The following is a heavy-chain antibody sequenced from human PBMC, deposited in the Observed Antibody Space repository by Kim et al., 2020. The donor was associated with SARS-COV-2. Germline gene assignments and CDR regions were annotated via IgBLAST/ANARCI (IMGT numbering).Heavy chain of an antibody. Sequence: GGSLRLSCAASGFTFSSYAMHWVRQAPGKGLEWVAVISYDGSNKYYVDSVKGRFTISRDNSKNTLYLQMNSLRAEDTAVYYCAREGHGQVQALAFDIWGQGTMVTVSS. D-gene: IGHD3-10*01. J-gene: IGHJ3*02. V-gene: IGHV3-30*04. CDR3: AREGHGQVQALAFDI. CDR1: GFTFSSYA. CDR2: ISYDGSNK.